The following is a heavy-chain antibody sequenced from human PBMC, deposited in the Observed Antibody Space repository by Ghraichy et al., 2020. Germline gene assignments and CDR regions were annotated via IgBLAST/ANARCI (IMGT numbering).Heavy chain of an antibody. CDR3: AKISVAGTDEDYYYYGMDV. D-gene: IGHD6-19*01. J-gene: IGHJ6*02. CDR2: ISGSGGST. Sequence: GGSLRLSCAASGFTFSSYAMSWVRQAPGKGLEWVSAISGSGGSTYYADSVKGRFTISRDNSKNTLYLQMNSLRAEDTAVYYCAKISVAGTDEDYYYYGMDVWGQGTTVTVSS. CDR1: GFTFSSYA. V-gene: IGHV3-23*01.